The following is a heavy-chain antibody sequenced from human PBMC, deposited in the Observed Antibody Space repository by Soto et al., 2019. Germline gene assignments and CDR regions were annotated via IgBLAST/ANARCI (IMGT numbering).Heavy chain of an antibody. Sequence: GGSLRLSCAASGFTFSNAWMNWVRQAPGKGLEWVGRIKSKTDGGTTDYAAPVKGRFTISRDDSKNTLYLQMNSLKTEDTAVYYCTTDGGEDYDFWSGYYRARKKSYYYYGMHVWGQGTTVTVSS. CDR3: TTDGGEDYDFWSGYYRARKKSYYYYGMHV. J-gene: IGHJ6*02. CDR2: IKSKTDGGTT. V-gene: IGHV3-15*07. CDR1: GFTFSNAW. D-gene: IGHD3-3*01.